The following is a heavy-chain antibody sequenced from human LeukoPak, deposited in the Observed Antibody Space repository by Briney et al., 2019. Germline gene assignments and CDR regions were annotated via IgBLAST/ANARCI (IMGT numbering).Heavy chain of an antibody. CDR3: AGRSVVVTAIRYYFDY. D-gene: IGHD2-21*02. J-gene: IGHJ4*02. CDR1: GSTFSSYA. Sequence: SVKVSCKASGSTFSSYAISWVRQAPGQGLEWMGGIIPIFGTANYAQKFQGRVTITTDESTSTAYMELSSLRSEDTAVYYCAGRSVVVTAIRYYFDYWGQGTLVTVSS. CDR2: IIPIFGTA. V-gene: IGHV1-69*05.